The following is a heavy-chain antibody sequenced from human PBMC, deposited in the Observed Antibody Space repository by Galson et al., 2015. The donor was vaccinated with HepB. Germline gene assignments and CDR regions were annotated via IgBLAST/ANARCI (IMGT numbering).Heavy chain of an antibody. V-gene: IGHV1-3*01. Sequence: SVKVSCKASGYTFTSYAMHWVRQAPGQRLEWMGWINAGNGDTKYSQKFQGRVTITRDTSASTAYMELSSLRSEDTAVYYCARSSGYSSGWYRLYYYYGMDVWGQGTTVTVSS. CDR3: ARSSGYSSGWYRLYYYYGMDV. J-gene: IGHJ6*02. CDR1: GYTFTSYA. CDR2: INAGNGDT. D-gene: IGHD6-19*01.